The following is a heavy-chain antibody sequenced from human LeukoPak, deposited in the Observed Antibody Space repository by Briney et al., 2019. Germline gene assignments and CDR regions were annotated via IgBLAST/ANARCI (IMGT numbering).Heavy chain of an antibody. D-gene: IGHD2-2*01. Sequence: GGSLRLSCAASGFTFSSYSMNWVRQAPGKGLEWVPSISSSSSYIYYADSVKGRFTISRDNAKNSLYLQMNSLRAEDTAVYYCARDTEGYCSSTSCYAGYYYGMDVWGQGTTVTVSS. CDR3: ARDTEGYCSSTSCYAGYYYGMDV. J-gene: IGHJ6*02. V-gene: IGHV3-21*01. CDR2: ISSSSSYI. CDR1: GFTFSSYS.